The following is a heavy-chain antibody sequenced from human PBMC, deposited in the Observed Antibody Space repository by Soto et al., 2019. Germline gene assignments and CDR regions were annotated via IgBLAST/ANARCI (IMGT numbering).Heavy chain of an antibody. J-gene: IGHJ4*02. CDR2: IDPSDSYT. CDR3: ARVPIVRVTMTYNDY. Sequence: GESLKISCKGSGYSFTSYWISWVRQMPGKGLEWMGRIDPSDSYTNYSPSFQGHVTISADKSISTAYLQWSSLKASDTAMYYCARVPIVRVTMTYNDYWGQGTLVTVSS. CDR1: GYSFTSYW. V-gene: IGHV5-10-1*01. D-gene: IGHD3-22*01.